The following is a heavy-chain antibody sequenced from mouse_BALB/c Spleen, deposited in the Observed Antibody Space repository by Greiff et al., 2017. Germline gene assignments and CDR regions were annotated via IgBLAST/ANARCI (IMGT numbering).Heavy chain of an antibody. CDR2: ISSGGST. Sequence: EVQVVESGGGLVKPGGSLKLSCAASGFTFSSYAMSWVRQTPEKRLEWVASISSGGSTYYPDSVKGRFTISRDNARNILYLQMSSLRSEDTAMYYCARDDGYYDYWGQGTLVTVSA. D-gene: IGHD2-3*01. V-gene: IGHV5-6-5*01. J-gene: IGHJ3*01. CDR1: GFTFSSYA. CDR3: ARDDGYYDY.